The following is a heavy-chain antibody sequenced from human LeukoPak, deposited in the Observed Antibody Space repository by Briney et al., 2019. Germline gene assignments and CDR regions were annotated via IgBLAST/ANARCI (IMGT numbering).Heavy chain of an antibody. CDR1: GGSFSGDY. D-gene: IGHD3-16*01. CDR3: ATGHDHDDYTWDL. CDR2: INHSGNT. Sequence: SSETLSLTCAVYGGSFSGDYWSWIRQPPGKGLEWIGEINHSGNTNYNPSLKSRVTLSVDTSKKQLSLNLTSVTAADTAVYYCATGHDHDDYTWDLWGQGTLVTVSS. V-gene: IGHV4-34*01. J-gene: IGHJ5*02.